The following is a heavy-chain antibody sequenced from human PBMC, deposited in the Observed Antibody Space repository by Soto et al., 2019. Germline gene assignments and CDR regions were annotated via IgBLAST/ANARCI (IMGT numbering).Heavy chain of an antibody. CDR1: SGSISSSNW. V-gene: IGHV4-4*02. CDR2: IYHSGCT. D-gene: IGHD3-10*01. Sequence: QVQLQESGPGLVKPSGTLSLTCAVSSGSISSSNWWSWVRQPPGKGLEWIGGIYHSGCTNYNPSLKSRVTISVDKSKNQFSLKLSSVTAADTAVYYCARGVLLWFGENSNWFDPWGQGTLVTVSS. J-gene: IGHJ5*02. CDR3: ARGVLLWFGENSNWFDP.